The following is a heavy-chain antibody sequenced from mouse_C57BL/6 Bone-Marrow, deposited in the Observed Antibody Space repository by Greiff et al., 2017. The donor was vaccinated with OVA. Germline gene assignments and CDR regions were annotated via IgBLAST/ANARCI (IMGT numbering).Heavy chain of an antibody. D-gene: IGHD2-2*01. V-gene: IGHV6-3*01. CDR1: GFSFSNYW. J-gene: IGHJ2*01. CDR3: TGGNGYPYYFDY. Sequence: EVQRVESGGGLVQPGGSMKLSCVASGFSFSNYWMNWVRQSPEKGLEWVAQIRLKSDNYATHYEESVKGRFTISRDDSKRSVDLQMNNLSAEDTVIYYCTGGNGYPYYFDYWGQGTTLTVSS. CDR2: IRLKSDNYAT.